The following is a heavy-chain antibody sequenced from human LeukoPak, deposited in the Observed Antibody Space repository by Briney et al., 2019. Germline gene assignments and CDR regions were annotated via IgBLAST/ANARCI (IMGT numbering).Heavy chain of an antibody. V-gene: IGHV4-39*01. CDR2: IYYSGST. CDR1: GGSISSSSYY. J-gene: IGHJ4*02. D-gene: IGHD7-27*01. Sequence: SETMSLTCTVSGGSISSSSYYWGWIRQPPGKGLEWIGSIYYSGSTYYNPSLKSRVTISVDTSKNQFSLKLSSVTAADTAVYYCARPGRLGIDYWGQGTLVTVSS. CDR3: ARPGRLGIDY.